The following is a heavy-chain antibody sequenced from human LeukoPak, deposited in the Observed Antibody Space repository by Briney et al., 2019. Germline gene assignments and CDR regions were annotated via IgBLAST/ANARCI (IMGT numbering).Heavy chain of an antibody. CDR2: ISAYNGNT. D-gene: IGHD1-26*01. J-gene: IGHJ3*02. CDR1: GYTFTSYG. Sequence: ASVKVSCNASGYTFTSYGISWARQAPGQGLEWMGWISAYNGNTNYAQKLQGRVTMTTDTSTSTAYMELRSLRSDDTAVYYCATHNSGSYRFDAFDIWGQGTMVTVSS. V-gene: IGHV1-18*01. CDR3: ATHNSGSYRFDAFDI.